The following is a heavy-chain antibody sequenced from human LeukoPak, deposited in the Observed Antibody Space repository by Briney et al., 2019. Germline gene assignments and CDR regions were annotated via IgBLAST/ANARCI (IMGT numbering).Heavy chain of an antibody. V-gene: IGHV3-7*03. CDR1: GFTFSSYW. CDR2: IMQDGSEK. J-gene: IGHJ5*02. Sequence: GGSLRLSCAASGFTFSSYWMSWVRQAPGKGLEWVANIMQDGSEKYYVDSVKGRFTISRDNAKNSLYLQMNSLRAGDTAVYYCAGSLWFGELARFDPWGQGTLVTVSS. D-gene: IGHD3-10*01. CDR3: AGSLWFGELARFDP.